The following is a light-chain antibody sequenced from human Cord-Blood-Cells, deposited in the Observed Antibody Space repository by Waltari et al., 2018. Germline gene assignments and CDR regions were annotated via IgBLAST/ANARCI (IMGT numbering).Light chain of an antibody. CDR2: GAS. CDR3: QQYGSSPQT. Sequence: EIVLTQSPGTLILSTGESATLSCRASQSVSSSYLAWYQQKPGQFPRLLIYGASSRATGIPDRFSGSGSGTDFTLTISRLEPEDFAVYYCQQYGSSPQTFGQGTKVEIK. J-gene: IGKJ1*01. CDR1: QSVSSSY. V-gene: IGKV3-20*01.